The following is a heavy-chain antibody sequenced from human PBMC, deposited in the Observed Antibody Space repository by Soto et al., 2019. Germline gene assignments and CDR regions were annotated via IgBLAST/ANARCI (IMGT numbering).Heavy chain of an antibody. CDR3: VRASGSDRPNCFDP. V-gene: IGHV4-38-2*01. Sequence: SETLSLTCAVSGYSISGGYQWGWIRQPAGKGLEWTASIFRSVASHYSPSLKSRGTISVDTSKNQFSLQLSSVTAADTAVYYCVRASGSDRPNCFDPWGQGTQVTVSS. CDR2: IFRSVAS. D-gene: IGHD5-12*01. J-gene: IGHJ5*02. CDR1: GYSISGGYQ.